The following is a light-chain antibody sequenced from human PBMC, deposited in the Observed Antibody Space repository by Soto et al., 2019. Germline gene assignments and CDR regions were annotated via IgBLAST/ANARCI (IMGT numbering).Light chain of an antibody. V-gene: IGLV1-51*01. CDR2: DND. Sequence: QSVLTQPPSMSAAPGQKVTISCSGSTSNIENNYASWYQHLPGTAPKLLIYDNDERPSGSPDRFSASKSGTSATLGITGLQIGDEADYYCGAWDSSLSVVLFGGGTKLTVL. CDR3: GAWDSSLSVVL. J-gene: IGLJ2*01. CDR1: TSNIENNY.